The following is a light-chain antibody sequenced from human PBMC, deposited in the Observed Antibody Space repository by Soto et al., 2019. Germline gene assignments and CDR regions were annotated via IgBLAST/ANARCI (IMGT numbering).Light chain of an antibody. CDR2: DAS. J-gene: IGKJ4*01. CDR3: QQRSNGLT. Sequence: IVLTQSPATLSLYPGERATLSCRASQSVGSYLAWYQHKPGQAPSLLIYDASNRATGIPARFSGSGSGTDLTLTISSLEPEDFAVYYCQQRSNGLTFGGGTKVDIK. CDR1: QSVGSY. V-gene: IGKV3-11*01.